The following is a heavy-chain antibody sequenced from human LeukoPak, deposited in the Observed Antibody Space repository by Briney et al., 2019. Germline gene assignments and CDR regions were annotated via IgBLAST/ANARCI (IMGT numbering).Heavy chain of an antibody. CDR1: GFTFSTHA. V-gene: IGHV3-23*01. CDR2: IGGSDGST. Sequence: GGSLRLSWVASGFTFSTHAVSWVRLAPGKGLEWVSAIGGSDGSTYYADSVKGRFTISRDNSKDTLYLQMNSLRAEDTAVYYCAKRDSSGSYPYYFDYWGQGTLVTVSS. J-gene: IGHJ4*02. D-gene: IGHD3-22*01. CDR3: AKRDSSGSYPYYFDY.